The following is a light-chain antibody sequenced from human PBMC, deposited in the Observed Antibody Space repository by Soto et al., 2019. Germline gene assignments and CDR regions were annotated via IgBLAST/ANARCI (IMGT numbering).Light chain of an antibody. CDR2: ATS. CDR1: QNIENY. J-gene: IGKJ4*01. V-gene: IGKV1-39*01. Sequence: DIQMNQSPSSLSASLGDRVTITCRASQNIENYLNWYQQKPGKAPKLLIYATSTLQSGVPSRFSGSGSGTEFTLTISSLQAEDFATYFCQESYTTPAVSFGGGTKVDIK. CDR3: QESYTTPAVS.